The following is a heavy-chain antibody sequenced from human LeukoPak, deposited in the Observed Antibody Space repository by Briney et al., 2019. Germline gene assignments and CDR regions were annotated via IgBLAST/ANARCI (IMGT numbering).Heavy chain of an antibody. D-gene: IGHD4-17*01. CDR3: ARVPTMTTVSYYFDY. CDR2: ISSSSSYI. CDR1: GFTFSSYS. J-gene: IGHJ4*02. V-gene: IGHV3-21*01. Sequence: GGSLRLSCAASGFTFSSYSMNWVRQAPGKGLEWVSSISSSSSYIYYADSVKGRFTISRDNAKNSLYLQMNSLRAEDTAVYYCARVPTMTTVSYYFDYWGQGTLVTVSS.